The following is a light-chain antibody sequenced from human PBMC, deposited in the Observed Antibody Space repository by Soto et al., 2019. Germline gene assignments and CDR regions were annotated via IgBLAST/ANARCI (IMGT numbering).Light chain of an antibody. CDR1: SSNIGRNT. CDR2: SND. V-gene: IGLV1-44*01. J-gene: IGLJ1*01. CDR3: AAWDDSLNGYV. Sequence: QSVLTQPPSASGTPGQRVTISCSGSSSNIGRNTVNWYQQFPGTAPKLLIYSNDQWPSGVPDRFSGSKSGTSASLAISGLQYEDEADYYCAAWDDSLNGYVFGTGNKVTVL.